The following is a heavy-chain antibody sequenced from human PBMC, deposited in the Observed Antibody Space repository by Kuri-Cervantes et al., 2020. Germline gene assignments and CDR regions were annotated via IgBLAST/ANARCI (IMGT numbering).Heavy chain of an antibody. Sequence: GESLKISCVASGFTFSSYAMHWVRQAPGKGLEWVAVISYDGSNKYYADSVKGRFTISRDNSKNTLYLQMNSLRAEDTAVYYCAKLHGVASWGQGTLVTVSS. CDR1: GFTFSSYA. CDR2: ISYDGSNK. V-gene: IGHV3-30-3*02. CDR3: AKLHGVAS. D-gene: IGHD4-17*01. J-gene: IGHJ4*02.